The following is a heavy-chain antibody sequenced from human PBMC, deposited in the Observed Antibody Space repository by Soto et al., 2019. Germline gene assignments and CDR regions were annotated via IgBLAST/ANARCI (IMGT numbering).Heavy chain of an antibody. J-gene: IGHJ4*02. V-gene: IGHV1-3*01. CDR2: INPGHGNT. D-gene: IGHD3-22*01. CDR3: ARGGYFDSSNYLAY. Sequence: ASVQVSCKASGYTFTSYGINWVRQAPGRGLEWMGWINPGHGNTKYSQQFQGRVIIDRDTSASKAYMELSRLRSEDTAVYYCARGGYFDSSNYLAYWGLGTLVTVSS. CDR1: GYTFTSYG.